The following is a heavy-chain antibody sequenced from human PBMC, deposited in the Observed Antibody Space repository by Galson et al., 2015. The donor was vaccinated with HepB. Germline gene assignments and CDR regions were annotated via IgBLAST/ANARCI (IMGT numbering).Heavy chain of an antibody. Sequence: SVKVSCKASGGIFNDYAISWVRQAPGQGLEWVGGLEWTGGVIPISGSRVKYAQKFEGRVTITADESTSTAFMELRSLRFADTAVFFCALSYCSGARPQPTVVSPADTLDVWGQGTLVTVSS. J-gene: IGHJ3*01. CDR2: LEWTGGVIPISGSRV. CDR3: ALSYCSGARPQPTVVSPADTLDV. D-gene: IGHD2-15*01. V-gene: IGHV1-69*13. CDR1: GGIFNDYA.